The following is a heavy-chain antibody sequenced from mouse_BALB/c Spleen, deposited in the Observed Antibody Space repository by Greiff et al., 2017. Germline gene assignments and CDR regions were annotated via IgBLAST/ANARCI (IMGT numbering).Heavy chain of an antibody. CDR1: GFTFSSYA. CDR2: ISSGGSYT. CDR3: AREPYYYGSPYYFDY. Sequence: EVKLVESGGGLVKPGGSLKLSCAASGFTFSSYAMSWVRQSPEKRLEWVAEISSGGSYTYYPDTVTGRFTISRDNAKNTLYLEMSSLRSEDTAMYYCAREPYYYGSPYYFDYWGQGTTLTVSS. J-gene: IGHJ2*01. D-gene: IGHD1-1*01. V-gene: IGHV5-9-4*01.